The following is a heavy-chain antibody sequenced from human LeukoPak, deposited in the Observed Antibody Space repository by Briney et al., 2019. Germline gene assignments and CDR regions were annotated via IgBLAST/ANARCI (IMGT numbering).Heavy chain of an antibody. V-gene: IGHV3-48*03. Sequence: GGSLRLSCAASGFTFSSYEMNWVRQAPGKGLEWVSYISSSGSTMYYADSVRGRLTISRDNAKNSLYLQMNSLRAEDTAVYYCARDSILYVWGQGTTVTVSS. CDR2: ISSSGSTM. D-gene: IGHD2-15*01. CDR1: GFTFSSYE. J-gene: IGHJ6*02. CDR3: ARDSILYV.